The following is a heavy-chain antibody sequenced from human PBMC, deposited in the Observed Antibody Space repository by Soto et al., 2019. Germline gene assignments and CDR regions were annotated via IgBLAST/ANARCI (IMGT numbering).Heavy chain of an antibody. V-gene: IGHV4-31*03. D-gene: IGHD6-13*01. J-gene: IGHJ3*02. CDR1: GGSISSGGYY. CDR3: ATGIAAAAQGTSDDAFDI. CDR2: IYYSGST. Sequence: QVQLQESGPGLVKPSQTLSLTCTVSGGSISSGGYYWSWIRQHPGKGLEWIGYIYYSGSTYYNQSLKSRVTISVDTSKNQFSLKLSSVTAADTAVYYCATGIAAAAQGTSDDAFDIWGQGTMVTVSS.